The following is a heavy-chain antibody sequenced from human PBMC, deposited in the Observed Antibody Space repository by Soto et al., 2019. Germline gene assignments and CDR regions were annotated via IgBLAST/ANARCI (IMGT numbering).Heavy chain of an antibody. J-gene: IGHJ4*02. CDR1: GGSISSYY. CDR2: IYYSGST. V-gene: IGHV4-59*08. Sequence: PSETLSLTCTVSGGSISSYYWSWIRQPPGKGLEWIGYIYYSGSTNYNPSLKSRVTISVDTSKNQFSLKLSSVTAADTAVYYCASAYYDILTGGLNLDYWGQGTLVTVSS. CDR3: ASAYYDILTGGLNLDY. D-gene: IGHD3-9*01.